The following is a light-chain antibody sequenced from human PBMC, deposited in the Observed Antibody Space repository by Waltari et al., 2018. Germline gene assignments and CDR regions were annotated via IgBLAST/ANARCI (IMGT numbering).Light chain of an antibody. V-gene: IGLV2-14*01. CDR2: EVS. Sequence: QSALTQPASVSGSPGQSITISCSGPSSDIGASKFVSWYQQHPDKAPKLMIYEVSKRPSGVSNRFSGTKSDNTASLTISGLQAEDEGDYYCASYTSVSTLVVFGGGTKLTVL. CDR3: ASYTSVSTLVV. CDR1: SSDIGASKF. J-gene: IGLJ2*01.